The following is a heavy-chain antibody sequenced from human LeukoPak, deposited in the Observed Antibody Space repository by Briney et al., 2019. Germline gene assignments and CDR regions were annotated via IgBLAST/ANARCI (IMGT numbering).Heavy chain of an antibody. CDR2: ISGSGGST. Sequence: GGSLRLSCAASGFTFSSYAMSWVRQAPGKGLEWVSAISGSGGSTYYADSVKGRFTISRDNSENTLYLQMNSLRAEDTAVYYCAYELVGAPDFDYWGQGTLVTVSS. J-gene: IGHJ4*02. CDR3: AYELVGAPDFDY. CDR1: GFTFSSYA. D-gene: IGHD1-26*01. V-gene: IGHV3-23*01.